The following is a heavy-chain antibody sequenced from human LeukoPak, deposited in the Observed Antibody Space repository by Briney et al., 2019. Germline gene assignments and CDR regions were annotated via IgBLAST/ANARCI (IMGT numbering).Heavy chain of an antibody. D-gene: IGHD3-10*01. V-gene: IGHV3-73*01. CDR2: IRSKANNYAT. CDR3: ARMGVSDAFDI. Sequence: GGSLRLSCAASGFIFSDSAMHWVRQASGKGLEWVGRIRSKANNYATEYAASVKGRFTISRDDSKNTAYLQMNSLRAEDTAVYYCARMGVSDAFDIWGQGTMVTVSS. J-gene: IGHJ3*02. CDR1: GFIFSDSA.